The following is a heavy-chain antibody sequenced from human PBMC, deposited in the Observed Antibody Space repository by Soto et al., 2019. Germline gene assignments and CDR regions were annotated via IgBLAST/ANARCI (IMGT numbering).Heavy chain of an antibody. CDR3: ARDHVARIAAAGADWFDP. Sequence: EVQLVESGGGLVKPGGSLRLSCAASGFTFSTYTMNWARQAPGKGLEWVSSISSSSNYVYYADSVKGRFTISRDNAKNSLYLQMNGLRAEDTAVYYCARDHVARIAAAGADWFDPWGQGTLVTVSS. CDR1: GFTFSTYT. J-gene: IGHJ5*02. CDR2: ISSSSNYV. D-gene: IGHD6-13*01. V-gene: IGHV3-21*01.